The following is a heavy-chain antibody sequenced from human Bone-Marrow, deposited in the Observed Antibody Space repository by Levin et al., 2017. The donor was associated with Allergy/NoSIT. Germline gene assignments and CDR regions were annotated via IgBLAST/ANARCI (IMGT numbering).Heavy chain of an antibody. CDR3: ARDGAYYCSGGSCDNDAFDS. D-gene: IGHD2-15*01. Sequence: GESLKISCKASGYTFTDYHMHWVRQAPGQGLEWMGRINPNTGGTNYAQKFQGRVTMTRDTSISTAYMELSRLRSDDTAVYYCARDGAYYCSGGSCDNDAFDSWGQGTVVTVSS. CDR1: GYTFTDYH. J-gene: IGHJ3*02. CDR2: INPNTGGT. V-gene: IGHV1-2*06.